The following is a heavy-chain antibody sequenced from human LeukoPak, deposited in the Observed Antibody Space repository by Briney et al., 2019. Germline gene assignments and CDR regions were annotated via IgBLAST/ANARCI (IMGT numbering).Heavy chain of an antibody. CDR3: ARDRYDFWSGDIYYFDY. D-gene: IGHD3-3*01. Sequence: GGSLRLSCAASGFTVSSNYMSWVRQAPGKGLEWVSVIYSDGSTFYADSVKGRFTISRDNSKNTLYLQMNSLRAEDTAVYYCARDRYDFWSGDIYYFDYWGQGTLVTVSS. CDR2: IYSDGST. J-gene: IGHJ4*02. CDR1: GFTVSSNY. V-gene: IGHV3-53*01.